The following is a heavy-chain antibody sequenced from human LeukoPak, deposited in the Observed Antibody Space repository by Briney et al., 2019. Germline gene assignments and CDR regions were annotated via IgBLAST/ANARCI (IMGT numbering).Heavy chain of an antibody. Sequence: GGSLRLSCAASGITFSSYAMSWVRQAPGKGLESVSAISNSGGNTYYADSVKGRFTISRDNSKNTLYLQMNSLRAEDTAVYYCAKDRENYYESSGPIGSRYFDYWGQGTLVTDSS. D-gene: IGHD3-22*01. CDR3: AKDRENYYESSGPIGSRYFDY. J-gene: IGHJ4*02. V-gene: IGHV3-23*01. CDR1: GITFSSYA. CDR2: ISNSGGNT.